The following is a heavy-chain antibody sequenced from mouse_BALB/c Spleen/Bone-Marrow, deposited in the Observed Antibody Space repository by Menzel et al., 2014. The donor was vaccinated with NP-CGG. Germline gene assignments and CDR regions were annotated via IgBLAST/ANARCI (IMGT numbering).Heavy chain of an antibody. CDR2: INPDSSTI. CDR3: TRLHYYGYSAY. V-gene: IGHV4-1*02. D-gene: IGHD1-2*01. CDR1: GFDFSRYW. J-gene: IGHJ3*01. Sequence: EVKLLESGGGLVQPGGSLKLSCAASGFDFSRYWMSWVRPAPGKGLEWIGEINPDSSTINYTPSLKDKFIISRDNAKNTRYLQKSKVRSEDTALYYCTRLHYYGYSAYWGQGTLVTVST.